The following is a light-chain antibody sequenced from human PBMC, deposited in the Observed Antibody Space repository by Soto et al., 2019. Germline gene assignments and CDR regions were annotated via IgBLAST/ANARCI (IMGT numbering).Light chain of an antibody. CDR2: GAS. J-gene: IGKJ2*01. CDR3: QRYGSSSTYT. Sequence: EIVLTQSPGTLSLSPGERATLSCRASQSVSNSYLAWYQQKPGQAPRLLIYGASSRATGIPDRFGGSGSGTDFTLTISSLEPEDFAVYYCQRYGSSSTYTFGQGTKLEIK. V-gene: IGKV3-20*01. CDR1: QSVSNSY.